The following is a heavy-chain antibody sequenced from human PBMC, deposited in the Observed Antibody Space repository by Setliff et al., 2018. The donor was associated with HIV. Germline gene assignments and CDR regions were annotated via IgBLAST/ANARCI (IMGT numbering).Heavy chain of an antibody. CDR1: GFGFSGYF. Sequence: GGSLRLSCAASGFGFSGYFMSWIRQTPRKGLEWISYIGYSGTPIYYADSVKGRFTISRDNSKNTLYLQMNSLRAEDTAVYYCAKERDWDIVVVPAAKGFDYWGQGTLVTVS. V-gene: IGHV3-11*01. J-gene: IGHJ4*02. CDR3: AKERDWDIVVVPAAKGFDY. CDR2: IGYSGTPI. D-gene: IGHD2-2*01.